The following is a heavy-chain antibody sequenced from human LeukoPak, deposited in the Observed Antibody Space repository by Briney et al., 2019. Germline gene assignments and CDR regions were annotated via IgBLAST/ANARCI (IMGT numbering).Heavy chain of an antibody. V-gene: IGHV1-46*01. CDR3: ARVAPRVITYCGGDCYYDAFDI. D-gene: IGHD2-21*02. CDR1: GYTFTSYY. CDR2: INPSGGST. J-gene: IGHJ3*02. Sequence: ASVKVSCKASGYTFTSYYMHWVRQAPGQGLEWMGIINPSGGSTSYAQKFQGRVTMTRDTSTSTVYMELSSLRSEDTAVYYCARVAPRVITYCGGDCYYDAFDIWGQGTMVTVSS.